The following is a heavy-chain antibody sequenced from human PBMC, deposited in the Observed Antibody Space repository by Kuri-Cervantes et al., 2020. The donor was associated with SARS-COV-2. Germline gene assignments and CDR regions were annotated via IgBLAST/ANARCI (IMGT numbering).Heavy chain of an antibody. D-gene: IGHD3-22*01. J-gene: IGHJ6*02. CDR3: ARGMPNYYDSNNLLLGYYYYGMDV. CDR1: GYTFTSYG. V-gene: IGHV1-69*13. Sequence: SVKVSCKASGYTFTSYGISWVRQAPGQGLEWMGGIIPIFGTANYAQKFQGRVTITADESTSTAYMELSSLRSEDTAVYYCARGMPNYYDSNNLLLGYYYYGMDVWGQGTTVTVSS. CDR2: IIPIFGTA.